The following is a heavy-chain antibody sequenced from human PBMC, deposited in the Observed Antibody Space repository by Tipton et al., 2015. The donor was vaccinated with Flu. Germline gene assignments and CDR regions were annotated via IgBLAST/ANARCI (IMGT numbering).Heavy chain of an antibody. Sequence: QLVQSGAEVKKPGASVKVSCKASGGTFSSYAISWVRQAPGQGLEWMGGIIPIFGTANYAQKFQGRVTITADESTSTAYMELSSLRSEDTAVYYCARWWVGLAAADHAFDIWGQGTMVTVSS. V-gene: IGHV1-69*13. CDR3: ARWWVGLAAADHAFDI. D-gene: IGHD6-13*01. CDR2: IIPIFGTA. CDR1: GGTFSSYA. J-gene: IGHJ3*02.